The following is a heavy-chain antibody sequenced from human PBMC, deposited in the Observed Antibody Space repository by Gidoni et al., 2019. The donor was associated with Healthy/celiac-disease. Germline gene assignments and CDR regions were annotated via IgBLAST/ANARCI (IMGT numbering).Heavy chain of an antibody. D-gene: IGHD6-19*01. J-gene: IGHJ4*02. CDR1: GFTFSSYG. Sequence: QVQLVESGGGVVQPGRSLRLSCAASGFTFSSYGMHWVRQAPGKGLEGVAVISYYGSNKYYADSVKGRFTISRDNSKNTLYLQMTSLRAEDTAVYYCAKAFGSGWFSRGGVGYWGQGTLVTVSS. V-gene: IGHV3-30*18. CDR2: ISYYGSNK. CDR3: AKAFGSGWFSRGGVGY.